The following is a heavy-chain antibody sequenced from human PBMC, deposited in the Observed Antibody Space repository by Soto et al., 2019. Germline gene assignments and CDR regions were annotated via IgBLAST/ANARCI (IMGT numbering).Heavy chain of an antibody. CDR2: IYWNDDK. D-gene: IGHD3-22*01. CDR1: GFSLSTSGVG. J-gene: IGHJ4*02. CDR3: AHRLRDSSGYYFDY. V-gene: IGHV2-5*01. Sequence: QITLKESGPTLVKPTQTLTLTCTFSGFSLSTSGVGVGWIRQPPGKPLEWLALIYWNDDKRYSPSLKSRLTITKDTSKNQVVLTMTNMDPVDTATYYCAHRLRDSSGYYFDYWGQGTLVTVSS.